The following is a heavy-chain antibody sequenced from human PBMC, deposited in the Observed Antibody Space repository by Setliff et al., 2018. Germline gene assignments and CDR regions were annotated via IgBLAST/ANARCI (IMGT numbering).Heavy chain of an antibody. J-gene: IGHJ4*01. V-gene: IGHV7-4-1*02. CDR2: INTKTGDP. CDR3: ARADHLVTTTFDY. CDR1: GYSLSNYV. D-gene: IGHD4-17*01. Sequence: ASVKVSCKASGYSLSNYVMNWVRQAPGQGLEWVGWINTKTGDPTYAQGYTGRFAFSLDTSDSATYLDISNLKAEDTATYYCARADHLVTTTFDYWGQGTLVTAPQ.